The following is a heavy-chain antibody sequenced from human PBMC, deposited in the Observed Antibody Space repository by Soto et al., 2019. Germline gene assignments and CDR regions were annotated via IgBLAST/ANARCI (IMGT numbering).Heavy chain of an antibody. CDR3: ARGTFTYCGGDCDFVAFDI. V-gene: IGHV4-61*01. D-gene: IGHD2-21*02. J-gene: IGHJ3*02. Sequence: SETLSLTCTVSGGSVSSGSYYWSWIRQPPGKGLEWIGYIYYSGSTNYNPSLKSRVTISVDTSKNQFSLKLSSVTAADTAVYYCARGTFTYCGGDCDFVAFDIWGQGTMVTVSS. CDR2: IYYSGST. CDR1: GGSVSSGSYY.